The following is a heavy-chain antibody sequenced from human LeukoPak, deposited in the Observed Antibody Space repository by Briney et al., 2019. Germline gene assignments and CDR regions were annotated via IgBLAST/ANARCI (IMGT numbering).Heavy chain of an antibody. D-gene: IGHD2-15*01. Sequence: ASVKVSCKVSGYTLTELSMHWVRQAPGKGLEWMGGFDPEDGETIYAQKFQGRVTMTEDTSTDTAYMELSSLRSEDTAVYYCAKGSTDSYYFDYWGQGTLVTVSS. J-gene: IGHJ4*02. V-gene: IGHV1-24*01. CDR1: GYTLTELS. CDR2: FDPEDGET. CDR3: AKGSTDSYYFDY.